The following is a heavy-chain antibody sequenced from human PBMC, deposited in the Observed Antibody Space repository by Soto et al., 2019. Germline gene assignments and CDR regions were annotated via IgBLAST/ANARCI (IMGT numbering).Heavy chain of an antibody. J-gene: IGHJ4*02. Sequence: PSETLSLTCAVSGYSISSGYYWGWLRQPPGKGLEWIGTVYYDGSTYYHPSLKSRVTTYVDTSKNQFSLRLSSVTAADTAVYYCARRICSGGSCPFDYWGRGTLVTAPQ. CDR1: GYSISSGYY. CDR2: VYYDGST. CDR3: ARRICSGGSCPFDY. V-gene: IGHV4-38-2*01. D-gene: IGHD2-15*01.